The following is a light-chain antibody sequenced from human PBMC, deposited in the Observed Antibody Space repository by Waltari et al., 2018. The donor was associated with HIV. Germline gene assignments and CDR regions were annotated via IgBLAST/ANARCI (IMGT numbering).Light chain of an antibody. Sequence: SYGLTQPPSVSVSPGQTATITCSGDALPKQYAYWYKQKPGQAPVMVIYKDSERPSGIPERFSGSSSATTVTLTISGVQAEDEADYYCQSSDISGNYWVFGGGTKLTVL. CDR1: ALPKQY. CDR3: QSSDISGNYWV. J-gene: IGLJ3*02. CDR2: KDS. V-gene: IGLV3-25*03.